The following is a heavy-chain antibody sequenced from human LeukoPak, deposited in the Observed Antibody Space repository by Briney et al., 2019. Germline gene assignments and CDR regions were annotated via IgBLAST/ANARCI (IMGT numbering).Heavy chain of an antibody. CDR1: GFTFSSCA. J-gene: IGHJ6*03. Sequence: GGSLRLSCAASGFTFSSCAMNWVRQAPGKGLEWVSGISGSGGSTYYADSVKGRFTISRDNSKNTLYLQMNSLRAEDTAVYYCAKGMGTYYYYMDVWGKGTTVTVSS. V-gene: IGHV3-23*01. D-gene: IGHD1-1*01. CDR2: ISGSGGST. CDR3: AKGMGTYYYYMDV.